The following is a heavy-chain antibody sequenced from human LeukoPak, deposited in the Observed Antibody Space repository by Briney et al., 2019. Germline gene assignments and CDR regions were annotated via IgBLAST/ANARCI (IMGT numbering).Heavy chain of an antibody. CDR1: GGSISSSSYY. D-gene: IGHD1-26*01. Sequence: SETLSLTCTVSGGSISSSSYYWGWIRQPPGKGLEWIGSIYYSGSTYYNPSLKSRATISVDTSKNQFSLRLSSVTAADTAVYYCALPRWAATGSNWFDPWGQGTLVTVSS. J-gene: IGHJ5*02. CDR2: IYYSGST. CDR3: ALPRWAATGSNWFDP. V-gene: IGHV4-39*01.